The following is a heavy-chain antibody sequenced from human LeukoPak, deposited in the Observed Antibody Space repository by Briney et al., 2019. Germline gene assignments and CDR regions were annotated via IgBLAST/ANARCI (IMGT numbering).Heavy chain of an antibody. V-gene: IGHV3-7*04. CDR1: GFTFTIYG. J-gene: IGHJ4*02. D-gene: IGHD5-24*01. CDR2: IKQDGSKK. Sequence: GGSLRLSCAASGFTFTIYGMNWLRQAPGKGLEWVANIKQDGSKKSYVDSVKGRFTISRDNAKNSLYLQMNSLRAEDTAIYYCTRVGYIDEGIDYWGQGTLVTVSS. CDR3: TRVGYIDEGIDY.